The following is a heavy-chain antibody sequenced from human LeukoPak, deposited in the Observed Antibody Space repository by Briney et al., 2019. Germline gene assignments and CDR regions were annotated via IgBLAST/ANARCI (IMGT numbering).Heavy chain of an antibody. CDR1: GGSISSSSYY. CDR2: IYYSGST. CDR3: TTYYYDSSGYYAPD. D-gene: IGHD3-22*01. J-gene: IGHJ4*02. Sequence: PSETLSLTCTVSGGSISSSSYYWGWIRQPPGKGLEWIGSIYYSGSTYYNPSLKSRVTISVDKSKNQFSLKLSSVTAADTAVYYCTTYYYDSSGYYAPDWGQGTLVTVSS. V-gene: IGHV4-39*07.